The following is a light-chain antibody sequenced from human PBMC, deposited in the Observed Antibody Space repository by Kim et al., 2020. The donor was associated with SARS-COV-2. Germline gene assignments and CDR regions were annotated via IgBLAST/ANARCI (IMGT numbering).Light chain of an antibody. J-gene: IGLJ1*01. CDR3: QSSDKSLSTSAV. Sequence: SSNVGAGYSVYWYQQLPGTTPNHLLQGPCRRPSGVPDRFSASKTGTSAALVITGLQAEDEADYYCQSSDKSLSTSAVFGTGTKVTVL. CDR2: GPC. V-gene: IGLV1-40*01. CDR1: SSNVGAGYS.